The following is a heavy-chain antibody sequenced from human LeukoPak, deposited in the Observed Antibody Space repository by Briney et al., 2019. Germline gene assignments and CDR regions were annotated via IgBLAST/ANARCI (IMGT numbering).Heavy chain of an antibody. Sequence: GGSLRLSSAASGFTFSGSAMHWVRQASGKGLEWVGRIRRQANSYATAYAASVKGRVTISRDDSKNTAYLQMNSLKTEDTAVYYCTRILQRGYYYYMDVWGKGTTVTVSS. J-gene: IGHJ6*03. V-gene: IGHV3-73*01. CDR1: GFTFSGSA. CDR2: IRRQANSYAT. D-gene: IGHD3-10*01. CDR3: TRILQRGYYYYMDV.